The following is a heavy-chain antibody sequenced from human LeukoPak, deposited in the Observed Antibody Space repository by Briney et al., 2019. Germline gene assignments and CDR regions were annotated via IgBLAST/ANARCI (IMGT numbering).Heavy chain of an antibody. CDR3: TTDLLIGDAFDI. CDR2: IKSKTDGGTT. V-gene: IGHV3-15*01. CDR1: GFTFSNAW. Sequence: GGSLRLSCAASGFTFSNAWMSWVRQAPGKGLELVGRIKSKTDGGTTDYAAPVKGRFTISRDDSKNTLYLQMNSLKTEDTAVYYCTTDLLIGDAFDIWGQGTMVTVSS. D-gene: IGHD2-21*01. J-gene: IGHJ3*02.